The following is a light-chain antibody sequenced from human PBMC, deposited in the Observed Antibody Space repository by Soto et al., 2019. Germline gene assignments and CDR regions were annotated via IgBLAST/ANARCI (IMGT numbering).Light chain of an antibody. J-gene: IGLJ2*01. Sequence: QAVVTQSPSASASLGASVKLTCTLSSGHSSYAIAWHQQQPEKGPRYLMKLDSDGSHTKGDAIPDRFSGSSSGAERYLTISSLQSEDEDDYYCQSWGTGIHVVFGGGTKVTVL. CDR3: QSWGTGIHVV. V-gene: IGLV4-69*01. CDR1: SGHSSYA. CDR2: LDSDGSH.